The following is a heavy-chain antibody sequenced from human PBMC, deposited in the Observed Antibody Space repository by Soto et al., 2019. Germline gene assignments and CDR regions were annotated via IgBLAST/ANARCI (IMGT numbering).Heavy chain of an antibody. CDR1: GGTFSSYA. CDR3: ARGGWGIAAAGQRGWVDY. V-gene: IGHV1-69*01. J-gene: IGHJ4*02. Sequence: QVQLVQSGAEVKKPGSSVKVSCKASGGTFSSYAISWVRQAPGQGLEWMGGIFPIFGTANYAQKFQGRVTITADESTSTAYMELSSLRSEDTAVYYCARGGWGIAAAGQRGWVDYWGQGTLVTVSS. D-gene: IGHD6-13*01. CDR2: IFPIFGTA.